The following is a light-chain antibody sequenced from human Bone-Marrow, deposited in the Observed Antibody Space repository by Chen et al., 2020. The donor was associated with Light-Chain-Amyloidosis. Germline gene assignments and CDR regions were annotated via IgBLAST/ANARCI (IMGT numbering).Light chain of an antibody. CDR1: DLPTKY. CDR2: RDT. Sequence: SYELTQPPSVSVSTGQTARITCSGDDLPTKYAYWYQQKAGQAPVLGIHRDTERPSGISELFSGSSSGTTATLTIIGVQAEDEADYHCQSADSSGTYEVIFGGGTMLTVL. V-gene: IGLV3-25*03. J-gene: IGLJ2*01. CDR3: QSADSSGTYEVI.